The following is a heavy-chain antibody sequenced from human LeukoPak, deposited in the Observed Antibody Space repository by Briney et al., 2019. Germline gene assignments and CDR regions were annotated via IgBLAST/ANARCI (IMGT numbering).Heavy chain of an antibody. CDR1: GGTFSSYA. CDR3: ARGTRYYDSSGYLDY. J-gene: IGHJ4*02. D-gene: IGHD3-22*01. CDR2: IIPIFGIA. Sequence: SVKVSCKASGGTFSSYAISWVRQAPGQGLEWMGRIIPIFGIANYAQKFQGRVTITADKSTSTAYMELSSLRSEDTAVYYCARGTRYYDSSGYLDYWGQGTLVTDSS. V-gene: IGHV1-69*04.